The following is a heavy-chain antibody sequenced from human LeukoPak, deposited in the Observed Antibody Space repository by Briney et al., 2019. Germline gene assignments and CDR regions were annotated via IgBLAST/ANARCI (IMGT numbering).Heavy chain of an antibody. D-gene: IGHD3-10*01. CDR2: IYTSGST. CDR1: GGSISSYY. CDR3: ARDLYTSGSSHYYYYMAV. V-gene: IGHV4-4*07. J-gene: IGHJ6*03. Sequence: PSETLSLTSTVSGGSISSYYWSWIRQPAGKGLEWIGRIYTSGSTNYNPSLKSRVTISVDKSKNQFSLKLSSVTAADTAVYYCARDLYTSGSSHYYYYMAVWGNGTTVTVSS.